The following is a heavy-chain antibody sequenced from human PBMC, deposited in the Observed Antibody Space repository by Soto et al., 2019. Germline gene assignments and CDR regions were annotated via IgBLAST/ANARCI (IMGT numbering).Heavy chain of an antibody. CDR3: AGGRSWYGVFDY. CDR2: INSDGSST. D-gene: IGHD6-13*01. V-gene: IGHV3-74*01. Sequence: EVQLVESGGGLVQPGGSLRLSCAASGFTFSSYWMHWVRQAPGKGLVLVSRINSDGSSTSYADSVKGRCTIARDNAKNTLSLQMNSLRAEDTAVYYCAGGRSWYGVFDYWGQGTLVTVSS. J-gene: IGHJ4*02. CDR1: GFTFSSYW.